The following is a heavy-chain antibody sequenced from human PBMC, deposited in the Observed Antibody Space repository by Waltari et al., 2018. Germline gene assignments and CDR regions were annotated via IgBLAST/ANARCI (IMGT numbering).Heavy chain of an antibody. J-gene: IGHJ4*02. D-gene: IGHD3-10*01. CDR3: VGLVGNYYGQGDF. CDR1: GGSIRSRSYF. V-gene: IGHV4-39*01. CDR2: IYYNGDN. Sequence: QLQLQESGPGLVRPSETLSLTCLVSGGSIRSRSYFWGWIRQPPGKGLEYIGSIYYNGDNYYSPSLQSRVTISVDTSENQFSLRLTSVTAADTAVYYCVGLVGNYYGQGDFWGQGTLVTVSS.